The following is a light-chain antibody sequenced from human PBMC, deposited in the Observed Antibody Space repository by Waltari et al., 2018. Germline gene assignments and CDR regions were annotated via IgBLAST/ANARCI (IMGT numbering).Light chain of an antibody. V-gene: IGKV1-39*01. J-gene: IGKJ1*01. CDR3: QHGYGTPWT. CDR2: KAS. Sequence: DIQMTQSTSSLSASVGDRVTITCRATENVKNYLSWFQQKPGKAPKLLIYKASTVQSGVPSRFSGSGSGTDYTVTISSLQSEDVATYYCQHGYGTPWTFGQGTKVEI. CDR1: ENVKNY.